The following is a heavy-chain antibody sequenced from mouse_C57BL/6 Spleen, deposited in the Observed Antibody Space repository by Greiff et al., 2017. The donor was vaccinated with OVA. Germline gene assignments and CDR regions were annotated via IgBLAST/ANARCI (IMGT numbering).Heavy chain of an antibody. Sequence: VQLQQSGAELARPGASVKLSCKASGYTFTSYGISWVKQRTGQGLEWIGEIYPRSGNTYYNEKFKGKATLTADKSSSTAYMELRSLTSEDSAVYFCARKDYYYGSTDWYFDVWGTGTTVTVSS. J-gene: IGHJ1*03. CDR1: GYTFTSYG. CDR2: IYPRSGNT. CDR3: ARKDYYYGSTDWYFDV. D-gene: IGHD1-1*01. V-gene: IGHV1-81*01.